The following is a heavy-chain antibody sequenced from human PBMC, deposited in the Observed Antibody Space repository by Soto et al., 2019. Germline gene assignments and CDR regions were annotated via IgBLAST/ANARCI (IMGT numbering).Heavy chain of an antibody. CDR3: ARVGVGLAAPRVWPY. D-gene: IGHD6-13*01. CDR2: INPYNGNT. V-gene: IGHV1-18*01. J-gene: IGHJ4*02. Sequence: ASVKVSCKASGYTFTSYGISWVRQAPGQGLEWMAWINPYNGNTKYAEKFLGRVTVTTDTSTATAYMEVRSLTSDDTAVFYCARVGVGLAAPRVWPYWGQGTPVTV. CDR1: GYTFTSYG.